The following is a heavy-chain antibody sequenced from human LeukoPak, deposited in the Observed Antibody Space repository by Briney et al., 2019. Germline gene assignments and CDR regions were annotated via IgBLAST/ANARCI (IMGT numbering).Heavy chain of an antibody. V-gene: IGHV4-4*02. CDR2: IYHSGST. CDR1: GGSISSSNW. CDR3: AREFGGKLERRVWDY. D-gene: IGHD1-1*01. Sequence: PSETLSLTCAVSGGSISSSNWWSWVRQPPGKGLEWIGEIYHSGSTNYNPSLKSRVTISVDKSKNQFSLKLSSVTAADTAVYYCAREFGGKLERRVWDYWGQGTLVTVSS. J-gene: IGHJ4*02.